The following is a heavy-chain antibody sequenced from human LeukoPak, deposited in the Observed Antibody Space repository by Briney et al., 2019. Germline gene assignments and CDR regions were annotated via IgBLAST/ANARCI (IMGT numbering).Heavy chain of an antibody. D-gene: IGHD5-18*01. CDR2: INSDGSST. CDR1: GFTFGYYW. J-gene: IGHJ4*02. V-gene: IGHV3-74*01. Sequence: PGGSLRLSCAASGFTFGYYWMHWVRRAPGKGLVWVSHINSDGSSTSYADSVKGRFTISRDNAKNTLYLQMNSLRAEDTAVYYCARVRTNTYGFDYWGQGNLVTVSS. CDR3: ARVRTNTYGFDY.